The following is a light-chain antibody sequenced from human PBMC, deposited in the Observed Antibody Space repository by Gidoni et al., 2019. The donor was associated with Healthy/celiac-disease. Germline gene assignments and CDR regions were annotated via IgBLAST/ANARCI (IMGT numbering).Light chain of an antibody. J-gene: IGLJ3*02. CDR2: DDS. V-gene: IGLV3-21*03. CDR1: NIGSKS. Sequence: SYVLTPPPSVSVAPGKTARITCGGNNIGSKSVHWYQQKPGQAPVLVVYDDSDRPSGSPERFSGSNSGNTATLTISRVEAGDEADYYCQVWDSSSDLWVFGGGTKLTVL. CDR3: QVWDSSSDLWV.